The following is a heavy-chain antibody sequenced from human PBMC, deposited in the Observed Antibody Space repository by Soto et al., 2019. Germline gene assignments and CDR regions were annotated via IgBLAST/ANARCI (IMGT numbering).Heavy chain of an antibody. CDR2: IRGSGVST. Sequence: EVQLLESGGGLVQRGGSLTLSCAASGFAFRTYGMNWVRQAPGKGLEWVALIRGSGVSTYYADSVKGRFTVSRDNSKNTLFLQMNSLRDEDTATYYCAKDVGDIVVGPPRLADRYSYGMDVWGQGTTVTVS. CDR3: AKDVGDIVVGPPRLADRYSYGMDV. CDR1: GFAFRTYG. D-gene: IGHD2-2*01. J-gene: IGHJ6*02. V-gene: IGHV3-23*01.